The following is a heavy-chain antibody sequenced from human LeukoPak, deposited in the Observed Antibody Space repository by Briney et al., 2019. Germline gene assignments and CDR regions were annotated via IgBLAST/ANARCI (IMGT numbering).Heavy chain of an antibody. J-gene: IGHJ3*02. CDR2: IYFSGTT. Sequence: SETLSLTCIVSGGSISGNSYYWGWIRQPPGKGLEWIGSIYFSGTTYYDPSLKSRFTISVDTSKNQFSLRLSSVTAADTAVYYCARHTGYGDYVVFDIWGQGTMVTVSS. V-gene: IGHV4-39*01. CDR3: ARHTGYGDYVVFDI. CDR1: GGSISGNSYY. D-gene: IGHD4-17*01.